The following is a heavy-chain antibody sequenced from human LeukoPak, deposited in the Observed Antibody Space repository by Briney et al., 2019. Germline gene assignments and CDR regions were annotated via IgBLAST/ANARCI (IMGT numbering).Heavy chain of an antibody. V-gene: IGHV3-48*03. CDR3: ARENWFDS. CDR2: ISGSGSTI. Sequence: GGSQRLSCAASGFTFSSYEMNWVRQAPGKGLQWVSYISGSGSTIWYADSVKGRFTISRDNAQNSLYLQMNSLRAEDTAVYYCARENWFDSWGQGTLVTVSS. CDR1: GFTFSSYE. J-gene: IGHJ5*01.